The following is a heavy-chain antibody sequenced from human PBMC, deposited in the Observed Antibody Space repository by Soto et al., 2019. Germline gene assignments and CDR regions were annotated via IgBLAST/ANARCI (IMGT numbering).Heavy chain of an antibody. J-gene: IGHJ4*02. CDR1: GGSISGSYYY. D-gene: IGHD1-20*01. Sequence: SETLSLTCAVSGGSISGSYYYWAWLRQSPGKGPEWIGSVFYTGFTSFNPSLESRVSVSVDTSKSQFSLKLSAVTAADTAVYYCATSQKGYNWNYFDHWGQGALVTVSS. V-gene: IGHV4-39*01. CDR3: ATSQKGYNWNYFDH. CDR2: VFYTGFT.